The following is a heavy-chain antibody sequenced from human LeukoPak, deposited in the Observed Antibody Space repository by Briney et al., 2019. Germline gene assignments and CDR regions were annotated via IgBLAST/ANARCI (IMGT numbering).Heavy chain of an antibody. Sequence: PGGSLRLSCTASGFTFSSYWMHWVRQAPGKGLVWVSRINTDGSTTNYADSVQGRFTISRDNAKKTLYLQMNSLRGEDTAVYSCAIERQYGMDVWGQGTTVTVSS. J-gene: IGHJ6*02. D-gene: IGHD6-25*01. CDR2: INTDGSTT. V-gene: IGHV3-74*01. CDR3: AIERQYGMDV. CDR1: GFTFSSYW.